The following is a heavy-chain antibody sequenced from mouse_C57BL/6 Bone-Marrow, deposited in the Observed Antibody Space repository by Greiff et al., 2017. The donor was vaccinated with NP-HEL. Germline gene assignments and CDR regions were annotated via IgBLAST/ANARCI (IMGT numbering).Heavy chain of an antibody. J-gene: IGHJ3*01. V-gene: IGHV2-5*01. D-gene: IGHD1-1*01. CDR2: IWRGGST. Sequence: VMLVESGPGLVQPSQSLSITCTVSGFSLTSYGVHWVRQSPGKGLEWLGVIWRGGSTDYNAAFMSRLSITKDNSKSQVFFKMNSLQADDTAIYYCAKNGFTTVVGDWFAYWGQGTLVTVSA. CDR3: AKNGFTTVVGDWFAY. CDR1: GFSLTSYG.